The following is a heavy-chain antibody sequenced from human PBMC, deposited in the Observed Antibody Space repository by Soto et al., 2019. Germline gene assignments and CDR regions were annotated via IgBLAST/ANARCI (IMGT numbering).Heavy chain of an antibody. D-gene: IGHD2-2*01. Sequence: QVQLQESGPGLVKPSETLSLTCTVSGGSISSYYWSWIRQPAGKGLEWIGRIYTSGSTNYNPSLKSGDPIPQNPPRTQFSRKLRFGPAGDTAVYSWRRNTIPARQHWYFDLGGRAPLVTVSS. CDR2: IYTSGST. V-gene: IGHV4-4*07. CDR1: GGSISSYY. J-gene: IGHJ2*01. CDR3: RRNTIPARQHWYFDL.